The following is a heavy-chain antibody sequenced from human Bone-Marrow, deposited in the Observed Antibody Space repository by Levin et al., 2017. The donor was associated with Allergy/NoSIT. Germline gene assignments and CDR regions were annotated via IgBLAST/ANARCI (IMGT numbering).Heavy chain of an antibody. Sequence: AASVKVSCKVSGYTLTELSMHWVRQAPGKGLEWMGGFDPEDGETIYAQKFQGRVTMTEDTSTDTAYMELSSLRSEDTAVYYCATGLEYSGSYYDRLDYWGQGTLVTVSS. D-gene: IGHD1-26*01. V-gene: IGHV1-24*01. CDR1: GYTLTELS. CDR2: FDPEDGET. J-gene: IGHJ4*02. CDR3: ATGLEYSGSYYDRLDY.